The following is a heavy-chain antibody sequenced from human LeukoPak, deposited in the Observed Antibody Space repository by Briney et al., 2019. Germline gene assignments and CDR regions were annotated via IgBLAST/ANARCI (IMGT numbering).Heavy chain of an antibody. CDR1: GFTFDDYA. CDR2: ISWDGGST. V-gene: IGHV3-43D*03. Sequence: GGSLRLSCAASGFTFDDYAMHWVRQAPGKGLEWVSLISWDGGSTYYADSVKGRFTISGDNSKNSLYLQMNSLRAEDTALYYCAKGGATNYYYYMDVWGKGTTVTVSS. CDR3: AKGGATNYYYYMDV. J-gene: IGHJ6*03. D-gene: IGHD1-26*01.